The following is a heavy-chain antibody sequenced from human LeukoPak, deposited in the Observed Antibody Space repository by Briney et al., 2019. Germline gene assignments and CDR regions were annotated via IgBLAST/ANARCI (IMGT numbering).Heavy chain of an antibody. D-gene: IGHD1-26*01. CDR3: VKDSEGGIDFFDY. Sequence: PGGSLRLSCAASGFTFSSYSMNWVRQAPGKGLEWVSSISSSSSYIYYADSVKGRFTISRDNAKNSLYLQMNSLRAEDTAVYYCVKDSEGGIDFFDYWGQGTLVIVSS. CDR2: ISSSSSYI. CDR1: GFTFSSYS. J-gene: IGHJ4*02. V-gene: IGHV3-21*01.